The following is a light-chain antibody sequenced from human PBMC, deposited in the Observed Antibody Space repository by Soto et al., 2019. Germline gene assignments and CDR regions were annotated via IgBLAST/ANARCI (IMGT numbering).Light chain of an antibody. CDR2: TAS. CDR3: QQSYITPPWT. Sequence: DIPMTQSPSSLSASVGDRVTITCRASQTISSYLNWYQQKPGKAPELLIYTASNLQSGVPSRFSGSGSGTDFTLTISSLQPEDFATYFCQQSYITPPWTFGQGTKVEIK. V-gene: IGKV1-39*01. CDR1: QTISSY. J-gene: IGKJ1*01.